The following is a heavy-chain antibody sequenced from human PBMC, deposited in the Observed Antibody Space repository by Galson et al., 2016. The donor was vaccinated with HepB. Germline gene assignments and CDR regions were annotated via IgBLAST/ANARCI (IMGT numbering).Heavy chain of an antibody. D-gene: IGHD2-15*01. CDR2: IVVGSGNT. CDR1: GFTFSSSA. J-gene: IGHJ5*02. V-gene: IGHV1-58*01. CDR3: AAGDWYCSGDSCYTDWFDP. Sequence: SVKVSCKASGFTFSSSAVQWVRQARGQQLEWIGWIVVGSGNTKYAHKFQERVTITRDMYTSTAYLELSSLRSEDTAVYYCAAGDWYCSGDSCYTDWFDPWGQGTLVTVSS.